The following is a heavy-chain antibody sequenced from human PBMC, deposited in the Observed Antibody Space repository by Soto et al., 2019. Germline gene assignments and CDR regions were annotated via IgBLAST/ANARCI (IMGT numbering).Heavy chain of an antibody. CDR3: SSSPLYCSGGSCYSGAFDI. D-gene: IGHD2-15*01. J-gene: IGHJ3*02. CDR2: IIPILVIA. Sequence: GAPVKGSCKASGGLFSSYTISWVRQGPGHGVDWMGRIIPILVIANYAQKFQGRVTITADRSTSTAYMELSSLRSEDTAVYYCSSSPLYCSGGSCYSGAFDIWGQGTMVTVSS. CDR1: GGLFSSYT. V-gene: IGHV1-69*02.